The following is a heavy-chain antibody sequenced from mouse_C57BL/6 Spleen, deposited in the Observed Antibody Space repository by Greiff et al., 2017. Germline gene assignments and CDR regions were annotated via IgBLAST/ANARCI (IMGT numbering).Heavy chain of an antibody. Sequence: VKLVESGGGLVKPGGSLKLSCAASGFTFSDYGMHWVRQAPEKGLEWVAYISSGSSTLYYADTVKGRFTISRDNAKTTLFLQMTSLRSEDTAMYYCARRATVPDWYFDVWGTGTTVTVSS. D-gene: IGHD1-1*01. V-gene: IGHV5-17*01. J-gene: IGHJ1*03. CDR3: ARRATVPDWYFDV. CDR1: GFTFSDYG. CDR2: ISSGSSTL.